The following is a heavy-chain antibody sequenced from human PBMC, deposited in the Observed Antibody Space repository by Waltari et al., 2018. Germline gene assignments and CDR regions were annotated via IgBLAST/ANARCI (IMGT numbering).Heavy chain of an antibody. CDR3: AKKGSSGYYYPFDY. CDR1: GFTFSSYA. Sequence: EVQLLESGGGLVQPGGSLRLSCAASGFTFSSYAMSWVRQAPGKGLEWVSVIYSGGSTYYADAGKGRFTISRDNSKNTLYLQMNSLRAEDTAVYYCAKKGSSGYYYPFDYWGQGTLVTVSS. D-gene: IGHD3-22*01. J-gene: IGHJ4*02. CDR2: IYSGGST. V-gene: IGHV3-23*03.